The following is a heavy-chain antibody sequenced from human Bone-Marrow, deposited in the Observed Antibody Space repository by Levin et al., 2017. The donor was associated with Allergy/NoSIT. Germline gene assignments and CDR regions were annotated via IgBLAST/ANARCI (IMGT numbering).Heavy chain of an antibody. CDR3: ARTVVTRRSVANWFDP. D-gene: IGHD4-23*01. CDR1: GGSISSYY. Sequence: SETLSLTCTVSGGSISSYYWSWIRQPPGKGLEWIGYIYYSGSTNYNPSLKSRVTISVDTSKNQFSLKLSSVTAADTAVYYCARTVVTRRSVANWFDPWGQGTLVTVSS. CDR2: IYYSGST. V-gene: IGHV4-59*01. J-gene: IGHJ5*02.